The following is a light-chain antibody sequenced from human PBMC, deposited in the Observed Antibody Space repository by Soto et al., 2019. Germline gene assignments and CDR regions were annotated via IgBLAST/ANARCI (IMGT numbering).Light chain of an antibody. Sequence: EIVMTQSPATRSSSPGERATLSCRASQSVSSNLAWYQQKPGQAPRLLIYGASTRATGIPARFSGSGSGTEFTLTISSLQSEDFAVYYCQQAGTFGPGTKVDIK. CDR3: QQAGT. J-gene: IGKJ3*01. CDR2: GAS. CDR1: QSVSSN. V-gene: IGKV3-15*01.